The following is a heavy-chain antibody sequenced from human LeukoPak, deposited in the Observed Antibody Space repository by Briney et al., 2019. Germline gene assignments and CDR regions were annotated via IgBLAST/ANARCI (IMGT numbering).Heavy chain of an antibody. CDR3: ARDQGYDSSGPQGDDAFDI. D-gene: IGHD3-22*01. CDR2: IIPIFGTA. V-gene: IGHV1-69*05. J-gene: IGHJ3*02. Sequence: SVKVSCKASGGTFSSYAISWVRQAPGQGLEWMGGIIPIFGTANYAQKFQGRVTITRDTSASTAYMELSSLRSEDTAVYYCARDQGYDSSGPQGDDAFDIWGQGTMVTVSS. CDR1: GGTFSSYA.